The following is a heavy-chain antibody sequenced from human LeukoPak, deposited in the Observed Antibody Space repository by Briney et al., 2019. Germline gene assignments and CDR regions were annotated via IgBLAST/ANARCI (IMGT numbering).Heavy chain of an antibody. CDR2: ISSSSSYI. CDR3: ARQTGTFYYFDY. J-gene: IGHJ4*02. D-gene: IGHD1-7*01. CDR1: GFTFSSYS. V-gene: IGHV3-21*01. Sequence: GGSLRLSCAASGFTFSSYSMNWVRQAPGKGLEWVSSISSSSSYIYYADSVKGRFTISRDNAKNSLYLQMNSLRAEDPAVYYCARQTGTFYYFDYWGQGTLVTVSS.